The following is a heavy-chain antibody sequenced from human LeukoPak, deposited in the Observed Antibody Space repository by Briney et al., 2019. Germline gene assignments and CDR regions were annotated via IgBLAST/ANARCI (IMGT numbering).Heavy chain of an antibody. V-gene: IGHV1-24*01. CDR1: GYTLTELS. D-gene: IGHD3-9*01. J-gene: IGHJ5*02. CDR3: ATDSRNYDILTGYYRTRAFDP. Sequence: ASVTVSCKVSGYTLTELSMHWVRQAPGKGLEWMGGFDPEDGETIYAQKFQGRVTMTEDTSTDTAYMELSSLRSEDTAVYYCATDSRNYDILTGYYRTRAFDPWGQGTLVTVSS. CDR2: FDPEDGET.